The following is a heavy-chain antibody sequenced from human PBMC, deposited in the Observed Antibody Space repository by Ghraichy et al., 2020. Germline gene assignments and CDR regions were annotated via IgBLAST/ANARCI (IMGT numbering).Heavy chain of an antibody. J-gene: IGHJ6*02. CDR2: ISYDGSNK. D-gene: IGHD1-1*01. CDR3: ARDLAQLERLHYYYGMDV. CDR1: GFTFSSYA. V-gene: IGHV3-30-3*01. Sequence: GESLNISCAASGFTFSSYAMHWVRQAPGKGLEWVAVISYDGSNKYYADSVKGRFTISRDNSKNTLYLQMNSLRAEDTAGYYCARDLAQLERLHYYYGMDVWGQGTTVTVSS.